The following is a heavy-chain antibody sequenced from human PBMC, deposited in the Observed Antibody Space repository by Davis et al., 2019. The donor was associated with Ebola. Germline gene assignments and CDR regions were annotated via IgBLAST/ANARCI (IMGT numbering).Heavy chain of an antibody. D-gene: IGHD3-10*01. J-gene: IGHJ6*02. CDR3: ARIILGRDFYGMDV. CDR1: GYTFTDYA. Sequence: ASVKVSCKTSGYTFTDYAMHWVRQAPGQRLEWMGWSNAGNGNTKYSEKFQGRVTITSDTSASTAYMELSSLRSEDTAVFYCARIILGRDFYGMDVWGQGTTVTVSS. V-gene: IGHV1-3*01. CDR2: SNAGNGNT.